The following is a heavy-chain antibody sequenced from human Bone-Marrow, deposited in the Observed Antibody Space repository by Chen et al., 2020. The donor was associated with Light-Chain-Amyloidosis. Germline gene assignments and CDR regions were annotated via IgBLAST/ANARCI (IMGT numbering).Heavy chain of an antibody. CDR3: ARRRDGYNFDY. CDR1: GYTFPNYG. CDR2: IYPDGSAA. V-gene: IGHV5-51*01. D-gene: IGHD5-12*01. Sequence: EVQLEQSGPEVKKPGEALKISCKGSGYTFPNYGIGWGRQRPGKGLECMGVIYPDGSAAIYSPSFEGQVTISADKSITTAYLQWRSLKASDTAMYYCARRRDGYNFDYWGQGTLVTVSS. J-gene: IGHJ4*02.